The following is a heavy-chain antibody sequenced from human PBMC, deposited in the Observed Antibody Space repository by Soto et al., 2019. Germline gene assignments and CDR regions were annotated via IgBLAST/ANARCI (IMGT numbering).Heavy chain of an antibody. V-gene: IGHV5-51*01. CDR2: IYPGDSDT. J-gene: IGHJ6*02. CDR1: GYSFTSYW. Sequence: PGESLKISCQGSGYSFTSYWIGWVRQMPGKGLEWMGIIYPGDSDTRYSPSFQGQVTISADKSISTAYLQWSSLKASDTAMYYCARQSDVNWNPRGYYYYGMDVWGQGTTVTVSS. D-gene: IGHD1-1*01. CDR3: ARQSDVNWNPRGYYYYGMDV.